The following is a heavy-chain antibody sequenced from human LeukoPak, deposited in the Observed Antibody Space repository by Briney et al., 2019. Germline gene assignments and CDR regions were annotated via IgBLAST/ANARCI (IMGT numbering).Heavy chain of an antibody. J-gene: IGHJ3*02. Sequence: PGGSLRLSCAASGFTFSSYWMHWVRQAPGKGLVWVSRIKTGGSYASYAESVKGRFTVSRDNAKNTLYLQMNSLRVEDTAVYYCVRWQDIWGQGIMVTVSS. V-gene: IGHV3-74*01. CDR1: GFTFSSYW. CDR2: IKTGGSYA. CDR3: VRWQDI.